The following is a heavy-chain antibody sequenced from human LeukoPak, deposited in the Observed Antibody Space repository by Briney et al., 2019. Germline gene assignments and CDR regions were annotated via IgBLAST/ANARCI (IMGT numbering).Heavy chain of an antibody. CDR1: GYTFTSYA. Sequence: ASVKVSCKASGYTFTSYAMNWVRQAPGQGLEWIGWINTNTGNPTYAQGFTGRFVFSFDTSVGTAYLQISSLKAEDTAVYYCARDSGTVTTFYYYYYYMDVWGKGTTVTVSS. V-gene: IGHV7-4-1*02. CDR2: INTNTGNP. J-gene: IGHJ6*03. D-gene: IGHD4-17*01. CDR3: ARDSGTVTTFYYYYYYMDV.